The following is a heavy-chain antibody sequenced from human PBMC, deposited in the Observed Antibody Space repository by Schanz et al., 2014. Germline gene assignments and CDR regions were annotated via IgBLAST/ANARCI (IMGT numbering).Heavy chain of an antibody. CDR2: VSGNGAGT. D-gene: IGHD3-22*01. V-gene: IGHV3-23*01. CDR3: AEQHGVIQQVSDY. Sequence: EVQLLESGGGLVQPGGSLRLSCAASGFTFSNYAMGWVRQTPGKGLEWVSTVSGNGAGTFYADSVKGRFTISRDNSENTLYLQMNSLRAEDTAVYCCAEQHGVIQQVSDYWGQGTLVTVSS. J-gene: IGHJ4*02. CDR1: GFTFSNYA.